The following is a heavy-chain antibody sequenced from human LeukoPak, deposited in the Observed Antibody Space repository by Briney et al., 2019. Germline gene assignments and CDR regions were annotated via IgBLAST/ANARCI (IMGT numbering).Heavy chain of an antibody. CDR1: GFTFGDYA. CDR2: IRSKAYGGTT. Sequence: GGSLRLSCTAFGFTFGDYAMSWVRQAPGKGLEWVGFIRSKAYGGTTEYAASVTGRFTISRDDSKSIAYLQMNSLKTEDTAVYYCSGSSGWYVPPDFDYWGQGTLVTVSS. CDR3: SGSSGWYVPPDFDY. V-gene: IGHV3-49*04. J-gene: IGHJ4*02. D-gene: IGHD6-19*01.